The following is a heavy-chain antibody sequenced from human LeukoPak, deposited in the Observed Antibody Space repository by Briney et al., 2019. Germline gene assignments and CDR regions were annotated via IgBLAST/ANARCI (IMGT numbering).Heavy chain of an antibody. D-gene: IGHD6-19*01. J-gene: IGHJ4*02. CDR1: GFTFSSYS. CDR2: ISSSSSYI. CDR3: AREVWAVAGTVDY. V-gene: IGHV3-21*01. Sequence: GGSLRLSCAASGFTFSSYSMNWVRQAPGKGLEWVSSISSSSSYIYYADSVKGRFTISRDNAKNSLYLQMNSLRAEDRAVYYCAREVWAVAGTVDYWGQGTLVTVSS.